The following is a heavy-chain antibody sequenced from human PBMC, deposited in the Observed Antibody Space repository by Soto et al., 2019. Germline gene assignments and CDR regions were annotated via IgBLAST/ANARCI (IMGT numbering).Heavy chain of an antibody. Sequence: GASVKVSCKASGYTFTSYAMHWVRQAPGQRLEWMGWINAGNGNTKYSQKFQGRITITRDTSASTAYMELSSLRSEDTAVYYCASPMRVGGDAFDIWGQGTMVTVSS. J-gene: IGHJ3*02. V-gene: IGHV1-3*01. D-gene: IGHD1-26*01. CDR1: GYTFTSYA. CDR3: ASPMRVGGDAFDI. CDR2: INAGNGNT.